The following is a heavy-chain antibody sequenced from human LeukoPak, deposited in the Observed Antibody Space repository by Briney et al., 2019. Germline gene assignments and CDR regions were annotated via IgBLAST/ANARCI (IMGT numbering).Heavy chain of an antibody. D-gene: IGHD6-19*01. CDR2: ISSSGSTI. CDR1: GGSISSYY. J-gene: IGHJ4*02. CDR3: ARPLSASSGWYRY. V-gene: IGHV3-11*04. Sequence: LSLTCTVSGGSISSYYWSWIRQPPGKGLEWVSYISSSGSTIYYADSVKGRFTISRDNAKNSLYLQMNSLRAEDTAVYYCARPLSASSGWYRYWGQGTLVTVSS.